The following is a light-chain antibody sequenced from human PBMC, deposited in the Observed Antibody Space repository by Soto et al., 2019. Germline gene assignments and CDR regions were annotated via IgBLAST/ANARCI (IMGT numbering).Light chain of an antibody. J-gene: IGKJ4*01. CDR2: AAS. V-gene: IGKV1-27*01. CDR1: QAINNY. Sequence: DIQMTQSPSALSASVGDRVTITCRASQAINNYLAWYQQKPGKISKLLISAASSLQSGAPPLFRGCGYGTDFALTISSVQPVDVATYYCQKYDSGPPNTFDGGTKVEI. CDR3: QKYDSGPPNT.